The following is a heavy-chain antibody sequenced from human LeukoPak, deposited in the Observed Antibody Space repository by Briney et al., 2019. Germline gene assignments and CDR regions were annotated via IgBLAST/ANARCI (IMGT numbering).Heavy chain of an antibody. Sequence: GGSLRLSCAASGFTFSNYWMHWVRQAPGKGLVWVSRINSDGSSTSYADSVKGRFTISRDNAKNTLYLQMNSLRAEDTAVYYCARVSSGSYFGYYYYYMDVWGKGTTVTISS. J-gene: IGHJ6*03. D-gene: IGHD1-26*01. CDR1: GFTFSNYW. V-gene: IGHV3-74*01. CDR3: ARVSSGSYFGYYYYYMDV. CDR2: INSDGSST.